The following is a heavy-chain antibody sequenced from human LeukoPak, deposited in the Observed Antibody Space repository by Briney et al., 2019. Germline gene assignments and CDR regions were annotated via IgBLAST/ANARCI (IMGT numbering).Heavy chain of an antibody. Sequence: GESLQISCQAFGYRFTSYWIGWVRQRPGKGLEWMGIVYPGDSEIRYNPSFQGQVTISADRSLTTAHLQWSSLKASDTAMYYCARPPSESYHYFDYWGQGTLVTVS. J-gene: IGHJ4*02. CDR2: VYPGDSEI. CDR1: GYRFTSYW. V-gene: IGHV5-51*01. CDR3: ARPPSESYHYFDY. D-gene: IGHD1-26*01.